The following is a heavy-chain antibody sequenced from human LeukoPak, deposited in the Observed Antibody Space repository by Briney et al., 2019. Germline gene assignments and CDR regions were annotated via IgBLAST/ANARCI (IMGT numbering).Heavy chain of an antibody. J-gene: IGHJ4*02. Sequence: GASVKVSCKASGYTFTGYYMHWVRQAPGQRLEWMGWINPNSGGTNYAQKFQGRVTMTRDTSISTAYMELSRLRSDDTAVYYCARDLETGKLAFDYWGQGTLVTVSS. CDR3: ARDLETGKLAFDY. CDR2: INPNSGGT. V-gene: IGHV1-2*02. CDR1: GYTFTGYY.